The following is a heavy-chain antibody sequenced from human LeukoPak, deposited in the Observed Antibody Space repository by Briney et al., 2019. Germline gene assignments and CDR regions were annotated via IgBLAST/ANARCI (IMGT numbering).Heavy chain of an antibody. D-gene: IGHD4-17*01. CDR3: ARGDYDAFDI. CDR1: GGSISSYY. Sequence: PSETLSLTCTVSGGSISSYYWSWIRQPPGKGLEWIGYIHYSGSTDYNPSLKSRVTISVDTSKNQFSLKLSSVTAADTAVYYCARGDYDAFDIWGQGTMVTVSS. J-gene: IGHJ3*02. V-gene: IGHV4-59*01. CDR2: IHYSGST.